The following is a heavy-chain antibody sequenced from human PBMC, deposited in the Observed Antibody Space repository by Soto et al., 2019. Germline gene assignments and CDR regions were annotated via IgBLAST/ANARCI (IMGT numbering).Heavy chain of an antibody. CDR3: AREQVILGTYGMDV. V-gene: IGHV1-69*08. J-gene: IGHJ6*02. CDR1: GGSFSSYT. Sequence: QVQLVQSGAEVNKPRSSVKVSCKASGGSFSSYTISWVRQAPGQGLEWMGRIIPILGIADYAQNFQGRVTITADKSTSTAYMELSSLRSEDTAVYYCAREQVILGTYGMDVWGQGTTVTVSS. CDR2: IIPILGIA. D-gene: IGHD2-15*01.